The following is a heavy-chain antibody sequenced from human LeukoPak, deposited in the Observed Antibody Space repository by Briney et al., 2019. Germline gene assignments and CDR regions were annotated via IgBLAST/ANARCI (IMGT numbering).Heavy chain of an antibody. D-gene: IGHD5-18*01. Sequence: GGSLRLSCAASGFTFNTYTMNWVRQAPGKGLEWVSSITASSTAIYSADSVKGRFTISRDNAKNSLYLQMNSLRAEDTAVYYCARGRIQLWFGYWGQGTLVTVSS. CDR1: GFTFNTYT. J-gene: IGHJ4*02. V-gene: IGHV3-21*01. CDR2: ITASSTAI. CDR3: ARGRIQLWFGY.